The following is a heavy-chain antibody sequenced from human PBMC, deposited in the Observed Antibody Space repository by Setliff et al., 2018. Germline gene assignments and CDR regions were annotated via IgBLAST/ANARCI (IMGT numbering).Heavy chain of an antibody. V-gene: IGHV4-38-2*02. CDR3: ATQYFGDSANNWFDH. CDR1: GDSISSTYH. CDR2: IFHSGST. J-gene: IGHJ5*02. Sequence: SETLSLTCNVSGDSISSTYHWGWIRQPPGKGLEWIGSIFHSGSTFYSPSLKRRVTISEDMSKNQFFLKLSSVTAADTAVYFCATQYFGDSANNWFDHWGLGTLVTVSS. D-gene: IGHD4-17*01.